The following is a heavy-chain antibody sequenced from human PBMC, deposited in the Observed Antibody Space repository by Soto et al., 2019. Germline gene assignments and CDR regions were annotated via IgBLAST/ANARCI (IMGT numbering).Heavy chain of an antibody. CDR1: GGSFSGYY. CDR3: ARGNVNSSGWYSVNWFDP. Sequence: SETLSLTCAVYGGSFSGYYWSWIRQPPGKGLEWIGEINHSGSTNYNPSLKSRVTISVDTSKNQFSLKLSSVTAADTAVYYCARGNVNSSGWYSVNWFDPWGQGTLVTVSS. CDR2: INHSGST. J-gene: IGHJ5*02. V-gene: IGHV4-34*01. D-gene: IGHD6-19*01.